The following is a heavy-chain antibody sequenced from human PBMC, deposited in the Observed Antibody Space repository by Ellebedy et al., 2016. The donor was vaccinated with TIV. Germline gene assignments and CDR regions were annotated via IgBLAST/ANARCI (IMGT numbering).Heavy chain of an antibody. CDR2: IYPGDSDT. CDR3: ARRAAAGTIWFDP. Sequence: ASVKVSCKGSGYSFTSYWIGWVRQMPGKGLEWMGIIYPGDSDTRYSPSFQGQVTISADKSISTAYLQWSSLKASDTAMYYCARRAAAGTIWFDPWGQGTLVTVSS. CDR1: GYSFTSYW. D-gene: IGHD6-13*01. J-gene: IGHJ5*02. V-gene: IGHV5-51*01.